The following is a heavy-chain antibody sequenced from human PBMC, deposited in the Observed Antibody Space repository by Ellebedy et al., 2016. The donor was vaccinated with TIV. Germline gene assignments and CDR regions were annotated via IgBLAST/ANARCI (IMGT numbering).Heavy chain of an antibody. Sequence: AASVKVSCKTSGYTFTGSYVHWVRQAPGQGLEWMGWITANNGGTNYAQKFRGRVTMTRDTSINTAYMELSTLTSDDTAVYYCAISPNQYFFDYWGQGTLVTVSS. CDR2: ITANNGGT. D-gene: IGHD3-9*01. J-gene: IGHJ4*02. CDR3: AISPNQYFFDY. CDR1: GYTFTGSY. V-gene: IGHV1-2*02.